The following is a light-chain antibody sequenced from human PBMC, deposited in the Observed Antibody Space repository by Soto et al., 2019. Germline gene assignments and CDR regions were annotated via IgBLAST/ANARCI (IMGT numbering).Light chain of an antibody. V-gene: IGKV3-20*01. Sequence: IVLTQSPGTLSLSPGERATLSCRASQSVSSSDLAWYQQKPGQAPRLLISGASTRATGIPDRFSGSGFGTDFTLTISGLEPEDFAVYYCQQYDSSPRTFGQGTKVDIK. CDR1: QSVSSSD. CDR3: QQYDSSPRT. CDR2: GAS. J-gene: IGKJ2*01.